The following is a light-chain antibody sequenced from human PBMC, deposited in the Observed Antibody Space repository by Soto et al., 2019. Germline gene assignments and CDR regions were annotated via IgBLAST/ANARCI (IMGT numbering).Light chain of an antibody. J-gene: IGLJ1*01. Sequence: QSVLTQPPSASGTPGQRVTISCSGSSSNIGSNTVNWYQQLPGTAPKLLIYSNNKRPSGVPDRFPGSRSGTSASLAISGLKLEDEADYYCSAWDDSLNGYVFGTGTKVTVL. CDR2: SNN. V-gene: IGLV1-44*01. CDR3: SAWDDSLNGYV. CDR1: SSNIGSNT.